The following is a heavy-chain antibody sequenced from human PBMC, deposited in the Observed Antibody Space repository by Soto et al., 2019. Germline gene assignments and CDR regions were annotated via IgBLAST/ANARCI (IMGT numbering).Heavy chain of an antibody. CDR3: ARDAYSGSYFYFDY. V-gene: IGHV1-69*13. Sequence: RASVKVSCKASGGTFSSYAISWVRQAPGQGLEWMGGIIPIFGTANYAQKFQGRVTITADESTSTAYMELSSLRSEDTAVYYCARDAYSGSYFYFDYWGQGTLVTVSS. D-gene: IGHD1-26*01. CDR1: GGTFSSYA. CDR2: IIPIFGTA. J-gene: IGHJ4*02.